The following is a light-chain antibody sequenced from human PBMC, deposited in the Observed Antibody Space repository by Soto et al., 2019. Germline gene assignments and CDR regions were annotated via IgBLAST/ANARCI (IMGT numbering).Light chain of an antibody. CDR1: SSNIGSNT. J-gene: IGLJ1*01. Sequence: QSVLTQPPSASGTPGQRVTISCSGSSSNIGSNTVNWYQQLPGTAPKLLIYSNNQRPSGVPDRFSGSKSGTSASLAISGLQSEDEADYYCAAWDDSLNGRSVFGTGTKLTV. CDR3: AAWDDSLNGRSV. CDR2: SNN. V-gene: IGLV1-44*01.